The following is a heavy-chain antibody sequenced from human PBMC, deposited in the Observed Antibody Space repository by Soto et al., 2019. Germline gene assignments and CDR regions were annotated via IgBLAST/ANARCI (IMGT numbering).Heavy chain of an antibody. V-gene: IGHV1-46*03. CDR2: INPSGGST. J-gene: IGHJ4*02. CDR3: GRRTGPGYFDY. D-gene: IGHD2-8*02. CDR1: GYTFTSYY. Sequence: GASVKVSCTASGYTFTSYYLHWVRQAPGQGLEWMGVINPSGGSTSYAQKFQGRVTMTSDTSTSTVYMELSSLRSEDTAVYYCGRRTGPGYFDYWGQGSLVTVSS.